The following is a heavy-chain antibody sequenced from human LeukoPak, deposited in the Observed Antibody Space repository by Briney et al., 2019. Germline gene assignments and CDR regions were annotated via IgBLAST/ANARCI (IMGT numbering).Heavy chain of an antibody. J-gene: IGHJ4*02. D-gene: IGHD3-10*01. CDR3: ARRTKSYYYGSGSHHFDY. V-gene: IGHV4-34*01. CDR2: INHSGST. Sequence: SETLSLTCTVSGGSISSYYWSWIRQPPGKGLEWIGEINHSGSTNYNPSLKSRVTISVDTSKNQFSLKLSSVTAADTAVYYCARRTKSYYYGSGSHHFDYWGQGTLVTVSS. CDR1: GGSISSYY.